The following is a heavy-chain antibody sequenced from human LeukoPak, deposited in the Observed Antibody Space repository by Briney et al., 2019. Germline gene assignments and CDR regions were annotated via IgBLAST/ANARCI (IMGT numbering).Heavy chain of an antibody. D-gene: IGHD6-19*01. V-gene: IGHV3-53*01. J-gene: IGHJ4*02. CDR2: IYSGGST. CDR1: GFTFSSNY. Sequence: GGSLRLSCAASGFTFSSNYMSWVRQAPGKGLEWVSVIYSGGSTYYADSVKGRFTISRDNSKNTLYLQMNSLRAEDTAVYYCATDEPVGRIAVAGSFHYWGQGTLVTVSS. CDR3: ATDEPVGRIAVAGSFHY.